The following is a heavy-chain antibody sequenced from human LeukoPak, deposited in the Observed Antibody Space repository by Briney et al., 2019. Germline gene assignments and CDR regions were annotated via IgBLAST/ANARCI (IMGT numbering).Heavy chain of an antibody. CDR2: IGHDATKI. CDR3: AKDHVTWGNRYFDH. J-gene: IGHJ4*02. Sequence: PGGSLRPSCAASGFTFSTYGMHWVRQAPGKGLEWVAFIGHDATKIYYADSVQGRFTISRDNSKNTLYLEMNSLSGEDTALYYCAKDHVTWGNRYFDHWGQGTLGTVSS. V-gene: IGHV3-30*02. CDR1: GFTFSTYG. D-gene: IGHD3-16*01.